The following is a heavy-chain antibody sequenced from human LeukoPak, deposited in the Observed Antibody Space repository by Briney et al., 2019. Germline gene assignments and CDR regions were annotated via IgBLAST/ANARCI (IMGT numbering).Heavy chain of an antibody. CDR1: GGSISSSTYY. D-gene: IGHD3-9*01. Sequence: SETLSLTCTVSGGSISSSTYYWGWIRQPPGKGLEWIGSIYYSGSTYYNPSLKSRVTISVDTSKNQFSLKLSSVTAADTAVYYCARISNDWPHYYMDVWGKGTTVTVSS. J-gene: IGHJ6*03. CDR2: IYYSGST. V-gene: IGHV4-39*01. CDR3: ARISNDWPHYYMDV.